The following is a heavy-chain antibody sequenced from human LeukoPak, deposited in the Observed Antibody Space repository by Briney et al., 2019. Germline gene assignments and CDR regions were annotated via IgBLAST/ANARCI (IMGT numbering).Heavy chain of an antibody. Sequence: GGSLRLSCAASGFTFSNAWMSWVRQAPGKGLEWVSAISGSGGSTYYADSVKGRFTISRDNSKNTLYLQMNSLRAEDTAVYYCAKVLPEMATIVRYYFDYWGQGTLVTVSS. V-gene: IGHV3-23*01. CDR3: AKVLPEMATIVRYYFDY. D-gene: IGHD5-24*01. CDR2: ISGSGGST. J-gene: IGHJ4*02. CDR1: GFTFSNAW.